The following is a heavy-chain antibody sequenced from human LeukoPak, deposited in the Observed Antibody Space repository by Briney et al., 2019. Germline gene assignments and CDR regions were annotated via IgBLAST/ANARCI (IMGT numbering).Heavy chain of an antibody. CDR3: ATSIVGLTYDEHFQH. CDR1: GFAVSRNH. D-gene: IGHD1-26*01. J-gene: IGHJ1*01. Sequence: PGGSLRISCAASGFAVSRNHMNWVRQAPGKGVEWVSVIFNGGSTYYADSVKGRFTISRDNSKNTLYLQMNSLRAEDTAVYYCATSIVGLTYDEHFQHWGQGTLVTVSS. V-gene: IGHV3-53*01. CDR2: IFNGGST.